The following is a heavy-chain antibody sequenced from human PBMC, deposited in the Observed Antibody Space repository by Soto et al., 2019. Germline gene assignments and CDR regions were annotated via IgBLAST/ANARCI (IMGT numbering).Heavy chain of an antibody. CDR3: ARQGRYGDYYFDR. J-gene: IGHJ4*02. V-gene: IGHV4-59*08. D-gene: IGHD4-17*01. Sequence: SETLSLTCTVSGGSISGYYWSWIRQPPGKGLEWIGYIYYSGSSNYSPSLKSRVTMSVDTSKNQFSLKLSSVTAADTAVYYCARQGRYGDYYFDRWGQGTPVTV. CDR1: GGSISGYY. CDR2: IYYSGSS.